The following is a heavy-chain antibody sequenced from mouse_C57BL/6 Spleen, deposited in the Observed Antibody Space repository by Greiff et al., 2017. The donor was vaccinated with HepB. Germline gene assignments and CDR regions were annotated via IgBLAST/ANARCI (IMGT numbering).Heavy chain of an antibody. D-gene: IGHD1-1*01. CDR3: ARDPPITFDY. CDR2: ISDGGSYT. V-gene: IGHV5-4*01. J-gene: IGHJ2*01. Sequence: EVMLVESGGGLVKPGGSLKLSCAASGFTFSSYAMSWVRQTPEKRLEWVATISDGGSYTYYPDNGKGRFTISRDNAKNNLYLQMSHLKSEDTAMYYCARDPPITFDYWGQGTTLTVSS. CDR1: GFTFSSYA.